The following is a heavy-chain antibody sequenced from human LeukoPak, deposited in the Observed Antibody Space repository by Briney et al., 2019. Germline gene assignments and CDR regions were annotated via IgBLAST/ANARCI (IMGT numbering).Heavy chain of an antibody. D-gene: IGHD2-15*01. Sequence: SETLSLTCTVSGGSISSYYWSWIRQPPGKGLELIGYIYYSGSTNYNPSLKSRVTISADTSKNEFSLKLSSVTAADTAIYYCATRSTGVAATFDSWGQGALVTVSS. CDR3: ATRSTGVAATFDS. V-gene: IGHV4-59*01. J-gene: IGHJ4*02. CDR2: IYYSGST. CDR1: GGSISSYY.